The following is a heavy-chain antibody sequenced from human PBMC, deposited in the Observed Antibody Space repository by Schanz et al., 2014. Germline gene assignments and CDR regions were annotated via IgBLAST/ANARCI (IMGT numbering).Heavy chain of an antibody. V-gene: IGHV3-11*06. J-gene: IGHJ4*02. Sequence: VQLLESGGGLVQPGGSLRLSCAASGLTFSDYYMSWIRQAPGKGLEWVSYISSSSSYTNYADSVKGRFTISRDNAKNSLYLQMNSLRAEDTAVYYCARDLNRCGGDCYSGWGQGSLVTVSS. CDR3: ARDLNRCGGDCYSG. CDR1: GLTFSDYY. CDR2: ISSSSSYT. D-gene: IGHD2-21*02.